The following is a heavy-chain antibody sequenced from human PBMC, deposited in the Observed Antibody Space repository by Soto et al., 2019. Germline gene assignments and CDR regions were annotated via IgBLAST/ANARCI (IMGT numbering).Heavy chain of an antibody. J-gene: IGHJ3*02. V-gene: IGHV4-59*01. CDR3: ARDPTYYYDSSGHAFDI. Sequence: QVQLQESGPGLVKPSETLSLTCTVSGGSISSYYWSWIRQPPGKGLEWIGYIYYSGSTNYNPPLKSRVTISVDTSKNQFSLKLSSVTAADTAVYYCARDPTYYYDSSGHAFDIWGQGTMVTVSS. D-gene: IGHD3-22*01. CDR2: IYYSGST. CDR1: GGSISSYY.